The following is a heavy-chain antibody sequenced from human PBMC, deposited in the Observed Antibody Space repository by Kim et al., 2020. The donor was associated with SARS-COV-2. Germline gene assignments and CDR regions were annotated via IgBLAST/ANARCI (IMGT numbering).Heavy chain of an antibody. CDR3: ARDRTAYYDFWGGYSPGWFDP. J-gene: IGHJ5*02. D-gene: IGHD3-3*01. CDR2: IYYSGST. Sequence: SETLSLTCTVSGGSISNYYWNWIRQPPGKGLEWIGYIYYSGSTNYNPSLKSRVTISVDTSKNQFSLKLSSVTAADTAVYYCARDRTAYYDFWGGYSPGWFDPWGQGNLVTVSS. V-gene: IGHV4-59*01. CDR1: GGSISNYY.